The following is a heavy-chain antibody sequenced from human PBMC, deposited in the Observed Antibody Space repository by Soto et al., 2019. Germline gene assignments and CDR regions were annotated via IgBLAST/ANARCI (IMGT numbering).Heavy chain of an antibody. Sequence: ASVKVSCKASGGTFSSYAISWVRQAPGQGLEWMGGIIPIFGTANYAQKFQGRVTITADESTSTACMELSSLRSEDTAVYYCAREVGDCSSTSCPNWFDPWGQGTPVTVSS. CDR2: IIPIFGTA. CDR1: GGTFSSYA. V-gene: IGHV1-69*13. CDR3: AREVGDCSSTSCPNWFDP. D-gene: IGHD2-2*01. J-gene: IGHJ5*02.